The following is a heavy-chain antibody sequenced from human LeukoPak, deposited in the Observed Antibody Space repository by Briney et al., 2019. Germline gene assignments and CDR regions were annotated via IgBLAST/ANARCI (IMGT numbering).Heavy chain of an antibody. CDR3: AKGAFRGIAVAGTDYFQH. V-gene: IGHV3-9*01. J-gene: IGHJ1*01. CDR2: ISWNSGSI. CDR1: GFTFDDYA. D-gene: IGHD6-19*01. Sequence: PGRSLRLSCAASGFTFDDYAMHWVRQAPGKGLEWVSGISWNSGSIGYADSVKGRFTISRDNAKNSLYLQMNSLRAEDTALYYCAKGAFRGIAVAGTDYFQHWGQGTLVTVSS.